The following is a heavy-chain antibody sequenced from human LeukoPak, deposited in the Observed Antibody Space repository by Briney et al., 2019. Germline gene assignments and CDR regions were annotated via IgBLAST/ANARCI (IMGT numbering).Heavy chain of an antibody. V-gene: IGHV4-4*02. CDR3: ARVVTGWLRTNWYFDL. D-gene: IGHD5-12*01. CDR2: IYYSGST. CDR1: GASITNNW. J-gene: IGHJ2*01. Sequence: KPSETLSLTCAVSGASITNNWWSWVRQSPGKGLEWIGSIYYSGSTYYNPSLKSRVTISVDTSKNQFSLKLSSVTAADTAVYYCARVVTGWLRTNWYFDLWGRGTLVTVSS.